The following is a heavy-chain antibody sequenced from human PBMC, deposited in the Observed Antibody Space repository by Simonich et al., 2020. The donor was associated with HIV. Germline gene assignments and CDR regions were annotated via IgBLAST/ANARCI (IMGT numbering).Heavy chain of an antibody. Sequence: QVQLVQSGAEVKKPGASVKVSCKASGYTFTSYGITWVRQAPGQGLEWMGRNSAYNVNTNNAQKLQGRVTMTTDTSTSTAYMELRSLRSDDTAVYYCARGVTPYDAFDIWGQGTMVTVSS. CDR1: GYTFTSYG. CDR2: NSAYNVNT. J-gene: IGHJ3*02. D-gene: IGHD2-15*01. CDR3: ARGVTPYDAFDI. V-gene: IGHV1-18*01.